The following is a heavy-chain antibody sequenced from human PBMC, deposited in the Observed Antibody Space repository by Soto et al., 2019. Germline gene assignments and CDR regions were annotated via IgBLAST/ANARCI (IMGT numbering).Heavy chain of an antibody. CDR2: INPNSGGT. J-gene: IGHJ6*02. CDR1: GYTLTDYY. CDR3: ARDLKRYYDSSGYGYYYYGMDV. D-gene: IGHD3-22*01. Sequence: ASVKVSCKASGYTLTDYYIPWVRQAPGQGLEWMGWINPNSGGTNFAQKFRGWVTMTRDTSISTAYMELTSLKSDDTAVYYCARDLKRYYDSSGYGYYYYGMDVWGQGTTVTVSS. V-gene: IGHV1-2*04.